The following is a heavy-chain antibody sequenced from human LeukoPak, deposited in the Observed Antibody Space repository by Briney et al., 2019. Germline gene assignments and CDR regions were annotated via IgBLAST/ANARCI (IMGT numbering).Heavy chain of an antibody. D-gene: IGHD6-13*01. CDR2: INPNSGGT. V-gene: IGHV1-2*02. CDR3: ARGYSSSWYGVWYFDY. CDR1: GYTFTGYY. Sequence: ASVTVSCTASGYTFTGYYMHWVRQAPGQGLEWMGWINPNSGGTNYAQKFQGRVTMTRDTSISTAYMELSRLRSDDTAVYYCARGYSSSWYGVWYFDYWGQGTLVTVSS. J-gene: IGHJ4*02.